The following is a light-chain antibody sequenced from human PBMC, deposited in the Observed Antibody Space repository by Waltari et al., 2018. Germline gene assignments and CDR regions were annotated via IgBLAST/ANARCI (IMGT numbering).Light chain of an antibody. CDR2: RAS. V-gene: IGKV3-20*01. CDR1: QSVGSSS. Sequence: EIVLTQSPGTASLSPGERVTLSCRASQSVGSSSLVWYQQKPGQAPRLVIYRASRRATGSPDRFSGSGSGTDFSLTISRLEPEDFAVYYCQQHGTLPATFGQGTKVEIK. CDR3: QQHGTLPAT. J-gene: IGKJ1*01.